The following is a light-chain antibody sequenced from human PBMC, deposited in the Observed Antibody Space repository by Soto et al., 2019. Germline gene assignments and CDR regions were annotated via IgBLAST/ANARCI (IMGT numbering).Light chain of an antibody. CDR3: QQYKNWTST. CDR2: DAS. CDR1: QSVSSY. J-gene: IGKJ5*01. Sequence: EIVLTQSPATLPLSPGERATLSCRASQSVSSYLAWYQQKPGQAPRLLIYDASNRATGIPARFSGSGSGTEFTLTNSSLQAEDFAVYYCQQYKNWTSTFGQGTRLEIK. V-gene: IGKV3-11*01.